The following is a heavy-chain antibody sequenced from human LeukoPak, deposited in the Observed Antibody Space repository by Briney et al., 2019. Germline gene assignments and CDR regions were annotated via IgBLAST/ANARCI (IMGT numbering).Heavy chain of an antibody. V-gene: IGHV4-61*02. Sequence: PSETLSLTCTVSGGSISSGSYYWSWIRQPAGKGLEWIGRIYTSGSTNYNPSLKSRVTISVDTSKNQFSLKLSSVTAADTAVYYCARLNIAAAGTFWFDPWGQGTLVTVSS. CDR1: GGSISSGSYY. J-gene: IGHJ5*02. D-gene: IGHD6-13*01. CDR3: ARLNIAAAGTFWFDP. CDR2: IYTSGST.